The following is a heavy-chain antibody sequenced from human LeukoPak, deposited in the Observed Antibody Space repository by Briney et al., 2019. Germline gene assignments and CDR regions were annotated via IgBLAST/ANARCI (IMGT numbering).Heavy chain of an antibody. J-gene: IGHJ4*02. V-gene: IGHV1-46*01. CDR3: ARDQEGFDY. Sequence: VASVKVSCKASGYTFTSNYIHWVRQAPGHGLEWMGMISPRDGSTSYAQKFQGRVTVTRDTSTSTVHMELSGLRSEDTAVYYCARDQEGFDYWGQGTLVTVSS. CDR2: ISPRDGST. CDR1: GYTFTSNY.